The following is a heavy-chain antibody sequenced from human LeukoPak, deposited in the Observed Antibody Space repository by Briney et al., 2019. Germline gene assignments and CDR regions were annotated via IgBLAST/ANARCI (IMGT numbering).Heavy chain of an antibody. D-gene: IGHD6-13*01. CDR1: GGSFSDYY. Sequence: SETLSLTCAVYGGSFSDYYWSGIRQPPGKGLEWIGEINHSGSTNYNPSLKSRVTISVDTSKNQFSLKLSSVTAADTAVYYCARGKQQLHWFDPWGQGTLVTV. V-gene: IGHV4-34*01. CDR3: ARGKQQLHWFDP. J-gene: IGHJ5*02. CDR2: INHSGST.